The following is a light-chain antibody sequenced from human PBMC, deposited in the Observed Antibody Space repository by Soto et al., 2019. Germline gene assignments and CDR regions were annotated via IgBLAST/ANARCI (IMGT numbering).Light chain of an antibody. CDR3: AAWDDNLNGVV. V-gene: IGLV1-44*01. J-gene: IGLJ3*02. CDR2: SDN. Sequence: QSVLTQPPSASGAPGQRVTISCSGRTSNIGRNTANWYQQLPGTAPKLLIYSDNQRPSGVPDRFSGSKSGTSASLAISGLQSEDEADYYCAAWDDNLNGVVFGGGTKLTVL. CDR1: TSNIGRNT.